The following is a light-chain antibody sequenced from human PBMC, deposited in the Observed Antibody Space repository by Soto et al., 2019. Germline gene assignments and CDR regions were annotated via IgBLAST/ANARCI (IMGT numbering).Light chain of an antibody. V-gene: IGKV1-6*02. J-gene: IGKJ4*01. Sequence: AIQMTQSPSSVSASVGDRVTITCRASQDIGDDLGWYQQKPGKVPKLLIYVASSLQSGVPSRFSGSGSGTDFTLTISSLQSEDSATYYCLQDYNYPLTFGGGTKVEIK. CDR1: QDIGDD. CDR3: LQDYNYPLT. CDR2: VAS.